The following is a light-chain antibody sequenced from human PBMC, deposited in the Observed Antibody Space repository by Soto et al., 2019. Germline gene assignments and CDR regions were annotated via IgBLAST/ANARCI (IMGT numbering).Light chain of an antibody. V-gene: IGKV3-15*01. CDR2: GAS. CDR3: HQYNSWPPGT. CDR1: QSDSSN. J-gene: IGKJ2*01. Sequence: VLRQSPGTLSLSPGQRATLSCRASQSDSSNLAWYQKKPGQAPRLLIYGASTRATGIPARFSGSGSGTELTLTISSLQSEDFALYYCHQYNSWPPGTFGQGTKVDIK.